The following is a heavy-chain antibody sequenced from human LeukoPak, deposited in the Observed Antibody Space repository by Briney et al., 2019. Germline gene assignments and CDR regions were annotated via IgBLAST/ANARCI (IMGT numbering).Heavy chain of an antibody. D-gene: IGHD2-2*01. V-gene: IGHV1-69*04. Sequence: ASVKVSCKASGGTFSSYAISWVRQAPGQGLEWMGRITPNVGIANYAQKFQGRVTITADKSTSTAYMELSCLRSEDTAVYYCARWAGYCSSATCPYYLDFWGQGTLVTVSS. J-gene: IGHJ4*02. CDR3: ARWAGYCSSATCPYYLDF. CDR2: ITPNVGIA. CDR1: GGTFSSYA.